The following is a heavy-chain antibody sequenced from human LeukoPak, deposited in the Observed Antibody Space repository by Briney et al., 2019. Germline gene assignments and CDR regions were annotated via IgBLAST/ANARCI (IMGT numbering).Heavy chain of an antibody. CDR3: AKDQPPYYYDSSGYYSNYYYYGMDV. CDR2: ISYDGSNK. J-gene: IGHJ6*02. CDR1: GFTFSSYA. V-gene: IGHV3-30-3*01. Sequence: PGGSLRLSCAASGFTFSSYAMHWVRQAPGKGLEWVAVISYDGSNKYYADSVKGRFTISRDNSKNTLYLQMNSLRAEDTAVYYCAKDQPPYYYDSSGYYSNYYYYGMDVWGQGTTVTVSS. D-gene: IGHD3-22*01.